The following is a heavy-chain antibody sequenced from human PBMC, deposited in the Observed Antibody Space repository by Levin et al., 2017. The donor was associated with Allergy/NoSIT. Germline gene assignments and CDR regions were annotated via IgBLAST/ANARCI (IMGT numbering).Heavy chain of an antibody. J-gene: IGHJ5*02. Sequence: SETLSLTCSVSGGSIRTYYWSWIRQPPGKGLEWIGDIFYSGRTSYNSSLKSRVTISVDTSKRQFSLNLSSVTAADTALYYCARRGYSSRAWFDPWGQGILVTVSS. V-gene: IGHV4-59*01. CDR3: ARRGYSSRAWFDP. D-gene: IGHD4-11*01. CDR2: IFYSGRT. CDR1: GGSIRTYY.